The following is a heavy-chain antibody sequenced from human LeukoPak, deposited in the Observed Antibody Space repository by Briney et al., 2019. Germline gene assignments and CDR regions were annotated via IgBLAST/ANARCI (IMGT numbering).Heavy chain of an antibody. D-gene: IGHD5-12*01. CDR2: ISSSGIST. CDR1: GFTFSSYW. CDR3: AEGGYDQDFDY. V-gene: IGHV3-23*01. J-gene: IGHJ4*02. Sequence: PGGSLRLSCAASGFTFSSYWMSWVRQAPGKGLEWVSDISSSGISTHYADSVRGRFTTSRDNFKNTLYLQMNSLRAEDTAVYYCAEGGYDQDFDYWGQGTLVTVSS.